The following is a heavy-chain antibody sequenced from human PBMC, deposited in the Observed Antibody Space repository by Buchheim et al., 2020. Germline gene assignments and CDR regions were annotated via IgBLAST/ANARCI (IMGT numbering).Heavy chain of an antibody. CDR2: ITGDGTVP. CDR1: GFAFGNYW. CDR3: TKDGGNSPDF. D-gene: IGHD4-23*01. J-gene: IGHJ4*02. V-gene: IGHV3-74*01. Sequence: EVQLVESGGGLVQPGGSLRLSCAASGFAFGNYWMFWVRQTAGKGLALISRITGDGTVPTYADSVKGRFTISRDNSKNPLHLQMDSLRADDTALYYCTKDGGNSPDFWGQGTL.